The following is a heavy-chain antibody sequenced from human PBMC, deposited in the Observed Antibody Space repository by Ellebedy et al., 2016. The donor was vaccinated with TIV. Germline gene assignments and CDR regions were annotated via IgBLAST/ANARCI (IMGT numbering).Heavy chain of an antibody. D-gene: IGHD1/OR15-1a*01. CDR1: GGSISSYY. Sequence: SETLSPTCTVSGGSISSYYWSWIRQPPGKGLEWIGYIYYSGSTNYNPSLKSRVTISVDTSKNQFSLKLSSVTAADTAVYYCARQLATTDSYYFDYWGQGTLVTVSS. J-gene: IGHJ4*02. CDR2: IYYSGST. V-gene: IGHV4-59*01. CDR3: ARQLATTDSYYFDY.